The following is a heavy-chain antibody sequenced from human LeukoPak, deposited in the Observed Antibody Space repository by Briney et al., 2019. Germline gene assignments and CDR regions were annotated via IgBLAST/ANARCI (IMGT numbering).Heavy chain of an antibody. CDR1: GGSFSGYY. Sequence: PSETLSLTCAVYGGSFSGYYWSWIRQPPGKGLEWIGEINHSGSTNYNPSLKSRVTISVDTSKNQFSLKLTSVTAADTAVYYCARAPIPGYGHYYFDYWGQGTLVTVSS. CDR2: INHSGST. CDR3: ARAPIPGYGHYYFDY. D-gene: IGHD5-18*01. J-gene: IGHJ4*02. V-gene: IGHV4-34*01.